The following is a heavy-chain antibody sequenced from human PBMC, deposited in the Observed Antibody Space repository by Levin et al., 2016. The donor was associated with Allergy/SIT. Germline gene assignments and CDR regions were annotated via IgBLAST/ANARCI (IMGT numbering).Heavy chain of an antibody. D-gene: IGHD3-9*01. CDR1: GGSISSSSYY. CDR3: ASFALKGDYDILTGYHA. Sequence: SETLSLTCTVSGGSISSSSYYWGWIRQPPGKGLEWIGSIYYSGSTYYNPSLKSRVTISVDTSKNQFSLKLSSVTAADTAVYYCASFALKGDYDILTGYHAWGQGTLVTVSS. CDR2: IYYSGST. J-gene: IGHJ4*02. V-gene: IGHV4-39*01.